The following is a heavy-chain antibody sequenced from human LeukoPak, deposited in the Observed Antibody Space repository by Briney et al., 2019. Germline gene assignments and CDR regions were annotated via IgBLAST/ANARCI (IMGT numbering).Heavy chain of an antibody. D-gene: IGHD5-18*01. CDR3: ARDREDVDTAMVFAFDI. CDR1: GYTFTSYY. CDR2: INPSGGST. J-gene: IGHJ3*02. Sequence: ASVKVSCKASGYTFTSYYMHWVRQAPGQGLEWMGIINPSGGSTSYAQKFQGRVTMTRDMSTSTVYMELSSLRSEDTAVYYCARDREDVDTAMVFAFDIWGQGTMVTVSP. V-gene: IGHV1-46*01.